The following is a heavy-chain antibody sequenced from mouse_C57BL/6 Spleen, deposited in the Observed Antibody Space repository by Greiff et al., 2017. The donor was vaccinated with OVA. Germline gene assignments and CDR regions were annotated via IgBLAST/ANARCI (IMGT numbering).Heavy chain of an antibody. J-gene: IGHJ4*01. CDR2: IWTGGGT. Sequence: VKLMESGPGLVAPSQSLSITCTVSGFSLTSYAISWVRQPPGKGLEWLGVIWTGGGTNYNSALKSRLSISKDNSKSQVFLKMNSLQTDDTARYYCARNRDYGSSYGAMDYWGQGTSVTVSS. D-gene: IGHD1-1*01. CDR3: ARNRDYGSSYGAMDY. V-gene: IGHV2-9-1*01. CDR1: GFSLTSYA.